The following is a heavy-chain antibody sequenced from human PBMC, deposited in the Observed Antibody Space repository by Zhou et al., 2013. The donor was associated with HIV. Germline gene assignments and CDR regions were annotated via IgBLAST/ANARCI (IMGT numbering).Heavy chain of an antibody. V-gene: IGHV1-69*05. CDR1: GGTFSSYG. J-gene: IGHJ1*01. CDR3: TRGPYCGGACYLEYFQH. CDR2: IIPIFGTA. Sequence: QVQLVQSGAEVKKPGSSVKVSCKASGGTFSSYGISWVRQAPGQGLEWMGGIIPIFGTANYAQKFQGRVTITTDESMSTAYMELSSLRSEDTAVYYCTRGPYCGGACYLEYFQHWGQGTLVTVFS. D-gene: IGHD2-21*01.